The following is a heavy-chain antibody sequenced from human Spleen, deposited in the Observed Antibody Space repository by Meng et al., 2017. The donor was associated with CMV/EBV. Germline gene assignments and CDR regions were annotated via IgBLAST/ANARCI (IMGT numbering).Heavy chain of an antibody. D-gene: IGHD2-2*01. CDR1: GYTFTSYD. Sequence: ASVKVSCKASGYTFTSYDINWVRQATGQGLEWMGWMNPNSGNTGYAQKFQGRVTMTRNTSISTAYMELSSLRSEDTAVYYCATVPAATNWFDPWGQGTLVTVS. CDR3: ATVPAATNWFDP. CDR2: MNPNSGNT. J-gene: IGHJ5*02. V-gene: IGHV1-8*01.